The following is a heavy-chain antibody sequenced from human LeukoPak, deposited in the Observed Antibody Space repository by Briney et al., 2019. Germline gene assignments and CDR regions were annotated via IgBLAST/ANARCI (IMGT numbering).Heavy chain of an antibody. CDR2: INLSGGST. J-gene: IGHJ5*02. V-gene: IGHV1-46*01. Sequence: GSVKVSCKASVYTFTSYYMHWVRQAPGQGLECMGIINLSGGSTSYAQKFQGRVTMTRDTSTSTVYMELSSLRSEDTAVYYCARGSAITMIVVVIYGRFDPWGQGTLVTVSS. CDR3: ARGSAITMIVVVIYGRFDP. D-gene: IGHD3-22*01. CDR1: VYTFTSYY.